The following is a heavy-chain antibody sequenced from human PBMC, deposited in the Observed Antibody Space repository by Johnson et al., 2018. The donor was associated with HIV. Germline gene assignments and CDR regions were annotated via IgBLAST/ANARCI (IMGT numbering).Heavy chain of an antibody. D-gene: IGHD3-22*01. CDR3: AKDTVWSSGYYGGAFDI. V-gene: IGHV3-30*18. CDR2: ISYNGDNE. CDR1: GLSFSNFG. J-gene: IGHJ3*02. Sequence: QVQLVESGGGVVQPGRSLRLSCAASGLSFSNFGMHWVRQTPGMGLEWVAVISYNGDNEHYADSVKGRFTISGDNSKNTLSLQMNSLRAEDTAVYYCAKDTVWSSGYYGGAFDIWGQGTMVIVSS.